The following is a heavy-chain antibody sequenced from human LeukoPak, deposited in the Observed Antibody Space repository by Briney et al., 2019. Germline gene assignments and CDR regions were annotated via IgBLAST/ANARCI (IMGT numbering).Heavy chain of an antibody. D-gene: IGHD1/OR15-1a*01. Sequence: GGSLRLSCAASGFTFSHAWMSWVRQAPGKGLEWVGRIKSKTDGGTTDYAAPVKGRFTISRDDSKNTLYLQMNSLKTEDTAVYYCTIANGINGTVDYWGQGTLVTVSS. CDR3: TIANGINGTVDY. V-gene: IGHV3-15*01. CDR2: IKSKTDGGTT. J-gene: IGHJ4*02. CDR1: GFTFSHAW.